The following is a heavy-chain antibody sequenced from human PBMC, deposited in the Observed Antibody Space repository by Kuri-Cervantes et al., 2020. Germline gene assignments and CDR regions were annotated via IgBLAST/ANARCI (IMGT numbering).Heavy chain of an antibody. CDR1: GGSISSCSYY. CDR2: IYTSGST. J-gene: IGHJ4*02. D-gene: IGHD6-6*01. CDR3: ASAEGIAARPLAY. Sequence: SETRSLTCTVSGGSISSCSYYWSWIRQPAGKGLEWIWRIYTSGSTNYNPSLKSIVTISVDTSKNQFSLKMSSVTAADTAVYYCASAEGIAARPLAYWGQGTLVTVSS. V-gene: IGHV4-61*02.